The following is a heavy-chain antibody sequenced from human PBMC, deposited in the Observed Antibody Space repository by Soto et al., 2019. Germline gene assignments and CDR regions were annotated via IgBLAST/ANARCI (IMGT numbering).Heavy chain of an antibody. J-gene: IGHJ5*02. CDR2: IYYSGTT. V-gene: IGHV4-31*02. CDR3: ARARRYSSSWFWFDP. Sequence: PSETLSLTCTVSGGSISGGDFYWSWIRQHPGKGLEWIGNIYYSGTTYYNPSLKSRLTMSVDTTSNQFSLKLTSVTAADTAVFYCARARRYSSSWFWFDPWGQGTRGTVSA. D-gene: IGHD6-13*01. CDR1: GGSISGGDFY.